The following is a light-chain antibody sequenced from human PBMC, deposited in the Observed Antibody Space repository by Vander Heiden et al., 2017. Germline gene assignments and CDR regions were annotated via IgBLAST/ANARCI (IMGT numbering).Light chain of an antibody. CDR3: CSFVDRFTFV. J-gene: IGLJ1*01. CDR2: DVT. Sequence: QSAPTQPRSVSGSPGQSVTISCTGTSSDVGRYNFVSWYQKYPGKAPRVIIYDVTRRPSGVPDLFSGSKSGNTASLTISGLQADDEADYYCCSFVDRFTFVFGTGTEVTVL. CDR1: SSDVGRYNF. V-gene: IGLV2-11*01.